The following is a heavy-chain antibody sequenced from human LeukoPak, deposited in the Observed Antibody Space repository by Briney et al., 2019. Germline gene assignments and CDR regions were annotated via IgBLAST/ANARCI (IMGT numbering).Heavy chain of an antibody. CDR1: GFTFSSYA. CDR2: ISYDGSNK. Sequence: GGSLRLSCAASGFTFSSYAMHWVRQAPGKGLEWVAVISYDGSNKYYADSVKGRFTISRDNSKNTLYLQMNSLRAEDTAVYYCAKEVTYSSGWPNWFDPWGQGTLVTVSS. J-gene: IGHJ5*02. CDR3: AKEVTYSSGWPNWFDP. V-gene: IGHV3-30*04. D-gene: IGHD6-19*01.